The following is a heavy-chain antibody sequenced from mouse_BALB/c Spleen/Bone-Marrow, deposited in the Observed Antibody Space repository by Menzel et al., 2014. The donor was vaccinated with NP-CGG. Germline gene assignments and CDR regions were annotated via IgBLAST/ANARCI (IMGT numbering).Heavy chain of an antibody. CDR2: INPSNGRT. J-gene: IGHJ1*01. V-gene: IGHV1S81*02. D-gene: IGHD2-3*01. Sequence: VQRVESGAELVKPGASVKLSCKAFGYTFTRYWMHWVKQRPGQGLEWIGEINPSNGRTNYNEKFKSKATLTVDKSSNTAYMQLSSLTSEDSAVYYCARWLLQYFDVWGAGTTVTVSS. CDR3: ARWLLQYFDV. CDR1: GYTFTRYW.